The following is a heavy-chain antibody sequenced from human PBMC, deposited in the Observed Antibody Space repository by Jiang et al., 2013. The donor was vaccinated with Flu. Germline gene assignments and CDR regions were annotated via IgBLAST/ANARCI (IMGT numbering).Heavy chain of an antibody. CDR3: ARAMYSSGWYRSGFDY. CDR2: IYYTGST. V-gene: IGHV4-31*03. Sequence: GSGLVKPSQTLSLTCTVSGGSISSGGYYWSWIRQHPGKGLEWIGYIYYTGSTYYNPSLKSRVTISVDTSKNQFSLKLSSVTAADTAVYYCARAMYSSGWYRSGFDYWGQGTLVTVSS. J-gene: IGHJ4*02. CDR1: GGSISSGGYY. D-gene: IGHD6-19*01.